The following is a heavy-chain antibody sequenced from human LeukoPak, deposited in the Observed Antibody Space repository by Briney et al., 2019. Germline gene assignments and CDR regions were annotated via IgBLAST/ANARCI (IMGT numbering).Heavy chain of an antibody. CDR3: ARDVYTGVYYYGMDV. Sequence: ASVKVSCKASGYTFTSYGISWVRQAPGQGLEWMGRINPNSGGTNYAQKFQGRVTMTRDTSISTAYMELSRLRSEDTAVYYCARDVYTGVYYYGMDVWGQGTTVTVSS. CDR2: INPNSGGT. D-gene: IGHD3-16*01. CDR1: GYTFTSYG. J-gene: IGHJ6*02. V-gene: IGHV1-2*06.